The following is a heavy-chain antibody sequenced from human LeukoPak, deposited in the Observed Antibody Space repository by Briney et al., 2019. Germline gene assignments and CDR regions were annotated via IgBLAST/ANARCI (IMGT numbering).Heavy chain of an antibody. Sequence: GGSLRLSCAASGFTFSSYWMSWVRQAPGKGLEWVANIKQDGSEKDYVDSVKGRFTISRDNAKNSLYLQMNSVRAEDTAVYYCARVRGGYCSSTSCSHGMDYWGQGTLVTVSS. CDR2: IKQDGSEK. CDR1: GFTFSSYW. J-gene: IGHJ4*02. V-gene: IGHV3-7*01. D-gene: IGHD2-2*01. CDR3: ARVRGGYCSSTSCSHGMDY.